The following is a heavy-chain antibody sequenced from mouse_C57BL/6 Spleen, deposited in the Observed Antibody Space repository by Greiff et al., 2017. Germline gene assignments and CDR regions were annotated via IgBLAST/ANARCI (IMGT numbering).Heavy chain of an antibody. D-gene: IGHD1-1*01. CDR1: GYTFTDYE. CDR2: IDPETCGT. V-gene: IGHV1-23*01. CDR3: TVVEGYFDV. J-gene: IGHJ1*03. Sequence: QVHVKQSGAELVRPGASVKLSCKASGYTFTDYEMHCVKQTPVHGLEWIGAIDPETCGTAYNQKFKGKATLTADKSSSTAYMELLSLSSEDSAVFITTVVEGYFDVWGTGTTVTVSS.